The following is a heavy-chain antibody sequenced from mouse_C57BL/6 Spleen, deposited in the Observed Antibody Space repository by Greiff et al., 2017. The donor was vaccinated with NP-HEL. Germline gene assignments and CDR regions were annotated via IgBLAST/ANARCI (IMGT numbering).Heavy chain of an antibody. CDR1: GYTFTSYW. D-gene: IGHD2-5*01. V-gene: IGHV1-69*01. J-gene: IGHJ2*01. CDR3: ARGKDSNYVGY. Sequence: VQLQQPGAELVMPGASVKLSCKASGYTFTSYWMHWVKQRPGQGLEWIGEIDPSDRYTNYNQTFKGKSTLTVDKSSSTAYMQLSILTSEDSAVYYCARGKDSNYVGYWGQGTTLTVSS. CDR2: IDPSDRYT.